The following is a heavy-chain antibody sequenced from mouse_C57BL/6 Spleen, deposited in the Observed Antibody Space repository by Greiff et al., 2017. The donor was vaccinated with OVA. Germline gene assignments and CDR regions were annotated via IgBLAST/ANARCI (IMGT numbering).Heavy chain of an antibody. Sequence: DVMLVESGGGLVKPGGSLKLSCAASGFTFSDYGMHWVRQAPEKGLERVAYISSGSSTIYYADTVKGRFTISRDNAKNTLFLQMTSLRSEDTAMYYCARGSSPSWFAYWGQGTLVTVSA. V-gene: IGHV5-17*01. J-gene: IGHJ3*01. CDR1: GFTFSDYG. D-gene: IGHD1-1*01. CDR3: ARGSSPSWFAY. CDR2: ISSGSSTI.